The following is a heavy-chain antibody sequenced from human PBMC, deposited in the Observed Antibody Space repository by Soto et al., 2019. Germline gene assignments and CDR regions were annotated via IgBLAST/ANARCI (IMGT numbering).Heavy chain of an antibody. D-gene: IGHD6-13*01. V-gene: IGHV1-69*13. J-gene: IGHJ4*02. Sequence: SVKVSCKASGGTFSSYAISCVRQAPGQGLEWMGGIIPIFGTANYAQKFQGRVTITADESTSTAYMELSSLRSEDTAVYYCARGAAAGQQASDYWGQGTLVTVSS. CDR1: GGTFSSYA. CDR3: ARGAAAGQQASDY. CDR2: IIPIFGTA.